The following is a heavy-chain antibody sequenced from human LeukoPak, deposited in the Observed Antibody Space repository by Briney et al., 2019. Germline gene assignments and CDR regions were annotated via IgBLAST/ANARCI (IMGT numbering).Heavy chain of an antibody. J-gene: IGHJ4*02. V-gene: IGHV3-49*04. Sequence: GGSLRLSCVASGFTFSSSSMNWVRQAPGKGLEWVGFIRSKAYGGTTEYAASVKGRFTISRDDSKSIAYLQMNSLKTEDTAVYYCRVVLAVAGNFDYWGQGTLVTVSS. CDR2: IRSKAYGGTT. CDR3: RVVLAVAGNFDY. CDR1: GFTFSSSS. D-gene: IGHD6-19*01.